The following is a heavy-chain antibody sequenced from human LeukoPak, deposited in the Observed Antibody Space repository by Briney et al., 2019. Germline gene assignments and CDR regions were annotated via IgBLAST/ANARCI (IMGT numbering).Heavy chain of an antibody. D-gene: IGHD3-22*01. CDR1: EFTFSDYY. V-gene: IGHV3-11*04. Sequence: GGSLRLSCAVSEFTFSDYYMSWIRQAPGKGLEWVSYISSSSSTIYYADSVKGRFTISRDSAKNSLYLQMNSLRDEDTAVYYCARDPYYYDSSGYYDYWGQGTLVTVSS. J-gene: IGHJ4*02. CDR2: ISSSSSTI. CDR3: ARDPYYYDSSGYYDY.